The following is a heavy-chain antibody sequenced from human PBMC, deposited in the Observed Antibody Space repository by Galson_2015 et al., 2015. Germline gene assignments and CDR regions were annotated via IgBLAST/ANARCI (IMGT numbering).Heavy chain of an antibody. Sequence: SLRLSCAASGFTFTTYSMNWVRQAPGKGLEWVSTSGRSRVYGFYADSVKGRFTISRDNAKNSLYLQMNSLRAEDTAVYYCARGEDYVHYYYCLGLWGQGALVTVSS. D-gene: IGHD4-17*01. CDR2: SGRSRVYG. CDR1: GFTFTTYS. V-gene: IGHV3-21*01. CDR3: ARGEDYVHYYYCLGL. J-gene: IGHJ5*02.